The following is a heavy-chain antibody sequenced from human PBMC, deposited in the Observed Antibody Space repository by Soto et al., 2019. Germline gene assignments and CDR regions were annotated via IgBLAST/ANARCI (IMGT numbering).Heavy chain of an antibody. V-gene: IGHV3-23*01. Sequence: GGSLRLSCAASGFTFSAYTMNWVRQAPGKGLEWVSGINCCGGARYYADFAKGRFTISRDDSKNMLFLQMNSLRVEDTAVYYCTKDDSTAGYSYGYCVGYWGQGTLVTVSS. CDR1: GFTFSAYT. D-gene: IGHD5-18*01. CDR2: INCCGGAR. J-gene: IGHJ4*02. CDR3: TKDDSTAGYSYGYCVGY.